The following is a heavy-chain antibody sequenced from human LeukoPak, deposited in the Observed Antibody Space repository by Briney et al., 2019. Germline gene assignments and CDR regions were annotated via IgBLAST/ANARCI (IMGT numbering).Heavy chain of an antibody. CDR1: GFRFSDFG. CDR2: ISISGDNT. V-gene: IGHV3-23*01. CDR3: AKSGSSGKDY. J-gene: IGHJ4*02. D-gene: IGHD6-19*01. Sequence: GGSLRLSCAASGFRFSDFGMSWVRQAPGKGLEWVSGISISGDNTYYADSVKGRFTISRDNSKNTLYLQMNSLRAEDTAVYYCAKSGSSGKDYWGQGTLVTVSS.